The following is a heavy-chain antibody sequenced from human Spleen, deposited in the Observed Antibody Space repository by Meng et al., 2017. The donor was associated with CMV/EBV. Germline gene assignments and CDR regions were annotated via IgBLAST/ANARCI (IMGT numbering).Heavy chain of an antibody. CDR1: GFTFSSYS. Sequence: GESLKISCAASGFTFSSYSMNWVRQAPGKGLEWVSSISSSSSYIYYADSVKGRFTISRDNAKSSLYLQMNSLRAEDTALYYCARDRDQYTIYADGMDVWGQGTTVTVSS. J-gene: IGHJ6*01. CDR2: ISSSSSYI. D-gene: IGHD3-16*01. V-gene: IGHV3-21*01. CDR3: ARDRDQYTIYADGMDV.